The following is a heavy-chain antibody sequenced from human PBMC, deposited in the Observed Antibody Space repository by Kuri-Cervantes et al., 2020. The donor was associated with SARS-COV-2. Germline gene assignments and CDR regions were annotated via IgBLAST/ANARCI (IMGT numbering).Heavy chain of an antibody. Sequence: ASVKVSCKASGYTFTGYYMHWVRQAPGQGLEWMGWINPNSGGTNYAQKFQGRVTITRNTSISTAYMELSSLRSEDTAVYYCARVGYDFWSGYDFDHWGQGTLVTVSS. CDR3: ARVGYDFWSGYDFDH. CDR1: GYTFTGYY. CDR2: INPNSGGT. D-gene: IGHD3-3*01. V-gene: IGHV1-2*02. J-gene: IGHJ4*02.